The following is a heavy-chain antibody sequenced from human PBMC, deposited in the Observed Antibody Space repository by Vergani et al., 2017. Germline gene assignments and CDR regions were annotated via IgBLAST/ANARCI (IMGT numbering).Heavy chain of an antibody. D-gene: IGHD4-11*01. CDR2: IYYSGST. J-gene: IGHJ6*02. CDR3: ASGDSNYLNDYYYYGMDV. CDR1: GGSISSYY. V-gene: IGHV4-59*01. Sequence: QVQLQESGPGLVKPSETLSLTCTVSGGSISSYYWSWIRQPPGKGLEWIGYIYYSGSTNYNPALKSRVTLSVDTSKNQFSLKLSSVTAADTAVYYCASGDSNYLNDYYYYGMDVWGQGTTVTVSS.